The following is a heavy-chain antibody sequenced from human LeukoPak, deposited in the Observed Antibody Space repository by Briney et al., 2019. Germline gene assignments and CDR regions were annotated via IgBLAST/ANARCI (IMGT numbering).Heavy chain of an antibody. D-gene: IGHD3-10*01. CDR2: TIPILGIA. CDR3: ARTDPPHYYGSGSYRY. J-gene: IGHJ4*02. CDR1: GGTFSSYG. Sequence: SVKVSCKASGGTFSSYGISWVRQAPGHGPEWMGRTIPILGIAIYAQKFQGRVTITADKSTSTAYMELSSLRSEDTAVYYCARTDPPHYYGSGSYRYWGQGTLVTVSS. V-gene: IGHV1-69*04.